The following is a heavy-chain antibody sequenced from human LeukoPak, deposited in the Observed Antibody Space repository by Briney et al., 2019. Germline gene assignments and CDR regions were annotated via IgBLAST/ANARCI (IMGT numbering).Heavy chain of an antibody. CDR3: AKDRDYYLVGFFDY. D-gene: IGHD3-10*01. CDR1: GFTFEDHG. V-gene: IGHV3-20*04. CDR2: INWNGGST. Sequence: PGGSLRLSCAASGFTFEDHGMSWVRQGPGKGLEWVSGINWNGGSTGYADSVKGRFTISRDNSKNTLYLQMNSLRAEDTALYYCAKDRDYYLVGFFDYWGQGTLVTVSS. J-gene: IGHJ4*02.